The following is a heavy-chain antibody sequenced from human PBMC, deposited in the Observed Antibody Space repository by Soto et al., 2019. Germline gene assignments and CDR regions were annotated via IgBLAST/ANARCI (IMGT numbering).Heavy chain of an antibody. J-gene: IGHJ3*02. CDR2: INHSGTT. V-gene: IGHV4-34*01. D-gene: IGHD3-3*01. CDR1: GGSFSAYC. Sequence: TCAVSGGSFSAYCWTWIRQSPGKGLEWIGEINHSGTTNYNPSLKSRVTISVDTSKNQFSLNLSSMTAADTAVYYCARVQVRRGNGSGYLNGFDIWGQGTMVTVSS. CDR3: ARVQVRRGNGSGYLNGFDI.